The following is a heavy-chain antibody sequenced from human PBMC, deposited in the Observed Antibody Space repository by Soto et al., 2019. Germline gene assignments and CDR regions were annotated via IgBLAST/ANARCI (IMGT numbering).Heavy chain of an antibody. Sequence: GGSLRLSCAASGFTFGDHAMSWVRQAPGKGLEWVSVISGSGSITYYEDSVKGRFTISRDNAKNTLYLQMNSLRAEDTAVYYCAKGLLIMVRKVIIPPQYYYGMDVWGQGTTVTVSS. V-gene: IGHV3-23*01. D-gene: IGHD3-10*01. CDR1: GFTFGDHA. CDR2: ISGSGSIT. J-gene: IGHJ6*02. CDR3: AKGLLIMVRKVIIPPQYYYGMDV.